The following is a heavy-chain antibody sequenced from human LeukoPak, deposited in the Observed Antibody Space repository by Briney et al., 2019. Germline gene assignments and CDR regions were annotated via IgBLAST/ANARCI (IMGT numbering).Heavy chain of an antibody. Sequence: SETLSLTCAVSGGSISSSNWWSWVRQPPGKGLEWIGEIYHSGSTNYNPSLKSRVTISVDKSKNQFSLKLSSVTAADTAVYYCARGSIQEYSGYDGDAFDIWGQGTMVTVSS. CDR3: ARGSIQEYSGYDGDAFDI. CDR2: IYHSGST. D-gene: IGHD5-12*01. J-gene: IGHJ3*02. V-gene: IGHV4-4*02. CDR1: GGSISSSNW.